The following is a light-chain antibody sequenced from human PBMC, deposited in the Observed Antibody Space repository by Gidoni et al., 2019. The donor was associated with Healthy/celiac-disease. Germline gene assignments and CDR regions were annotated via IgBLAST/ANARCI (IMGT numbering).Light chain of an antibody. J-gene: IGKJ2*01. V-gene: IGKV3-15*01. CDR3: QQYNNWPPYT. Sequence: EIVMPQSPATLSVSPGERATLSCRASQSVSSNLAWYQQKPGQAPRLLIYGASTRATGIPARFSGSGSGTEFTLTISSLQSEDFAVYYCQQYNNWPPYTFCQGTKLEIK. CDR2: GAS. CDR1: QSVSSN.